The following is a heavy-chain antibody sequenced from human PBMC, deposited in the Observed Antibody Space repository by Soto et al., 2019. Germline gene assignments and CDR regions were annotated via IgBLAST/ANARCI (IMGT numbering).Heavy chain of an antibody. J-gene: IGHJ4*02. D-gene: IGHD3-3*01. CDR3: ASYSFFLEWLLYAFDY. CDR1: GGSISSSSYY. Sequence: QLQLQESGPGLVKPSETLSLTCTVSGGSISSSSYYWGWIRQPPGKGLEWIGSIYYSGSTYYNPSLKSRVTISVDTSKNQFSLKLSSVTAADTAVYYCASYSFFLEWLLYAFDYWGQGTLVTVSS. CDR2: IYYSGST. V-gene: IGHV4-39*01.